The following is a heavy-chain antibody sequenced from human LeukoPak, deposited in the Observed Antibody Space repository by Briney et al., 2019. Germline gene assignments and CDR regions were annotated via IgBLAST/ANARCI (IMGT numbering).Heavy chain of an antibody. V-gene: IGHV3-30*02. CDR1: GFTFSSYG. CDR2: IRYDGSNK. Sequence: GGSLRLSCAASGFTFSSYGMHWVRQAPGKGLEWVAFIRYDGSNKYYADSVKGRFTISRDNSKNTLYLQMNSLRAEDTAVCYCAKDVLRYLPPDAFDIWGQGTMVTVSS. D-gene: IGHD3-9*01. J-gene: IGHJ3*02. CDR3: AKDVLRYLPPDAFDI.